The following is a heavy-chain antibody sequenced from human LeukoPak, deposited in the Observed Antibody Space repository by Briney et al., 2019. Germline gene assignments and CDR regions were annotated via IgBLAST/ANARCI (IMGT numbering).Heavy chain of an antibody. Sequence: GESLKISCKGSGYNFTNYWIAWVRQMPGKGLEWMGIIYPGDSDTRYSPSFQGQVTISADKSITTAYLQWSSLKASDTAMYYCARHLGSSSSWYMAFQHWGQGTLVTVSS. CDR1: GYNFTNYW. J-gene: IGHJ1*01. V-gene: IGHV5-51*01. CDR3: ARHLGSSSSWYMAFQH. CDR2: IYPGDSDT. D-gene: IGHD6-13*01.